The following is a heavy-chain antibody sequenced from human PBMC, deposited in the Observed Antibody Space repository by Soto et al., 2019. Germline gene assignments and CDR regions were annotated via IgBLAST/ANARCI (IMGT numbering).Heavy chain of an antibody. D-gene: IGHD3-16*01. CDR3: AKHDAGGVDVDY. CDR2: VYPRDSDT. V-gene: IGHV5-51*01. CDR1: GSSFTSYW. J-gene: IGHJ4*02. Sequence: GESLKISCQTSGSSFTSYWIGWVRQIPGKGLEWMGIVYPRDSDTRYSPSFEGQVTISSDKSITTAYLQWSSLKASDTAMYYCAKHDAGGVDVDYWGPGTQVTVSS.